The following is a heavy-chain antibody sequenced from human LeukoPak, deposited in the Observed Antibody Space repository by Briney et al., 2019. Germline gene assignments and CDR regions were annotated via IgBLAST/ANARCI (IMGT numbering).Heavy chain of an antibody. Sequence: PSETLSLTCTVSGGSISSYYWSWIRQPPGKGLEWIGYIYYSGSTNYNPSLKSRVTISVDTSKNQFSLKLSSVTAADTAVYYCARDLVSKIAARPTFDYWGQGTLVTVSS. CDR1: GGSISSYY. D-gene: IGHD6-6*01. V-gene: IGHV4-59*01. J-gene: IGHJ4*02. CDR2: IYYSGST. CDR3: ARDLVSKIAARPTFDY.